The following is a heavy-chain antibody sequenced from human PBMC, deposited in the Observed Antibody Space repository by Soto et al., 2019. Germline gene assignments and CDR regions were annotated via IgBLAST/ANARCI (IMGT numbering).Heavy chain of an antibody. CDR2: IIPIFGTA. CDR1: GGTFSSYA. D-gene: IGHD3-9*01. V-gene: IGHV1-69*01. Sequence: QVQLVQSGAEVKKPGSSVKVSCKASGGTFSSYAISWVRQAPGQGLEWMGVIIPIFGTANYAQKVQGRVTITADESTSTADMELSSMRSEDTAVYYCASESRRFDFLFWGQGTLVTVSS. CDR3: ASESRRFDFLF. J-gene: IGHJ4*02.